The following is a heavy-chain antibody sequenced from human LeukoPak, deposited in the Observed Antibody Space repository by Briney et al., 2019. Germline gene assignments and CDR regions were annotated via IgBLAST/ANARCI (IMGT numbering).Heavy chain of an antibody. D-gene: IGHD5-12*01. V-gene: IGHV3-48*03. CDR1: GFTFNNYD. J-gene: IGHJ4*02. CDR3: ARVSGYATFDY. Sequence: GGSLRLSCAASGFTFNNYDMNGGRQAPGGGVERVSYISSSGSSIYSAYPVKRLFTIPSDNSENSLYLQMNSLRADATAVYYGARVSGYATFDYWGQGTLVTVSS. CDR2: ISSSGSSI.